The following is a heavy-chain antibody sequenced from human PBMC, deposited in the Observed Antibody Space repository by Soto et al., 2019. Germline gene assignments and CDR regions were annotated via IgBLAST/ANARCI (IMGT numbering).Heavy chain of an antibody. J-gene: IGHJ3*02. CDR1: GFTFSSYS. V-gene: IGHV3-21*01. D-gene: IGHD3-9*01. CDR3: ARNHYDILTGRNDAFDI. CDR2: ISSSSSYI. Sequence: EVQLVESGGGLVKPGGSLRLSCAASGFTFSSYSMNWVRQAPGKGLEWVSSISSSSSYIYYADSVKGRFTISRDNAKNSLYLQMNSLRAEDTAVYYCARNHYDILTGRNDAFDIWGQGTMVTVSS.